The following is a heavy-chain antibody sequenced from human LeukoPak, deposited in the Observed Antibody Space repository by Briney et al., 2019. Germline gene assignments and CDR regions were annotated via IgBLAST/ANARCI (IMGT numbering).Heavy chain of an antibody. J-gene: IGHJ5*02. V-gene: IGHV3-7*01. D-gene: IGHD3-10*01. Sequence: GGSLRLSCAASGFTFSSYWMSWVRQAPGKGLEWVANIKQDGSEKYYVDSVKGRFTISRDNAENSLYLQMNSLRAEDTAVYYCARRITMVRGVLYNWFDPWGQGTLVTVSS. CDR1: GFTFSSYW. CDR3: ARRITMVRGVLYNWFDP. CDR2: IKQDGSEK.